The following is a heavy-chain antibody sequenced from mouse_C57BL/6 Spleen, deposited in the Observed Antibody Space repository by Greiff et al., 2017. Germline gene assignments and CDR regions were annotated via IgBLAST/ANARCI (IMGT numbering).Heavy chain of an antibody. Sequence: VQLQQPGAELVMPGASVKLSCKASGYTFTSYWMHWVKQRPGQGLEWIGEIDPSNSYTNYNQKFKGKSTLTVDKSSSTAYMQLSSLTSEDSAVYYCARWGTSGTSYFDYWGQGTTLTVSS. CDR1: GYTFTSYW. CDR2: IDPSNSYT. CDR3: ARWGTSGTSYFDY. V-gene: IGHV1-69*01. J-gene: IGHJ2*01. D-gene: IGHD4-1*01.